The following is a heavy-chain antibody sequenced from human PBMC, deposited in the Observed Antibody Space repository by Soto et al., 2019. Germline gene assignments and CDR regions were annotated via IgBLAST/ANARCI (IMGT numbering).Heavy chain of an antibody. J-gene: IGHJ4*02. Sequence: QVQLVESGGGVVQPGRSLRLSCAASGFTFSDYYMSWIRQAPGKGLEWVSYISSSSSYTNYADSVKGRFTISRDNAKNSLYLQMNSLRAEDTAVYYCASSPRRDYFDYWGQGTLVTVSS. CDR3: ASSPRRDYFDY. V-gene: IGHV3-11*06. CDR2: ISSSSSYT. CDR1: GFTFSDYY.